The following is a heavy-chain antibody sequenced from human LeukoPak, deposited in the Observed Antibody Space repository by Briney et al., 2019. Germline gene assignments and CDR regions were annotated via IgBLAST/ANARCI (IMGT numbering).Heavy chain of an antibody. CDR2: LNTYDRST. CDR3: ARDLGSRN. D-gene: IGHD7-27*01. Sequence: GGSLRLSCAAPGFTFSESWMHWFRQARGKGLEWVSRLNTYDRSTTYADSVKGRFTISSDNAKNTLYLQMNSLRIEDTAVYYCARDLGSRNWGQGTLVTVSS. J-gene: IGHJ4*02. CDR1: GFTFSESW. V-gene: IGHV3-74*03.